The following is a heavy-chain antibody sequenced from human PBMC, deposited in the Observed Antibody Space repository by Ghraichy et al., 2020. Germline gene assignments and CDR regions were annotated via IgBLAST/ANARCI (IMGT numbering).Heavy chain of an antibody. CDR1: GGTFSSYA. Sequence: SVKVSCKASGGTFSSYAISWVRQAPGQGLEWMGGIIPIFGTANYAQKFQGRVTITADKSTSTAYMELSSLRSEDTAVYYCARVYGSGSYPDYYYGMDVWGQGTTVTVSS. J-gene: IGHJ6*02. D-gene: IGHD3-10*01. CDR3: ARVYGSGSYPDYYYGMDV. CDR2: IIPIFGTA. V-gene: IGHV1-69*06.